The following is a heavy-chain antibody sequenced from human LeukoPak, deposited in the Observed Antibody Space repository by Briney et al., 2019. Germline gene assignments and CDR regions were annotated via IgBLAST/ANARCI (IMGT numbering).Heavy chain of an antibody. D-gene: IGHD1-26*01. J-gene: IGHJ6*02. V-gene: IGHV3-21*01. Sequence: GGSLRLSCAASGFTFSSHSMNWVRQAPGKGLEWVSSISSSSSYIYYADSVKGRFTISRDNAKNSLYLQMNSLRAEDTAVYYCARRGGSMGMDVWGQGTTVTVSS. CDR1: GFTFSSHS. CDR2: ISSSSSYI. CDR3: ARRGGSMGMDV.